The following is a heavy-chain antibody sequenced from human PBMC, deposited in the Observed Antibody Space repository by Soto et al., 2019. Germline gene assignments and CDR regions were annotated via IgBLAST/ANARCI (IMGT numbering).Heavy chain of an antibody. CDR3: ARDTSYSTDY. J-gene: IGHJ4*02. Sequence: EVRLVESGGGLVQPGGSLRLSCATSGFTFSSRWMHWVRQASGKGLVWVSYINSDGSTTTYADSVKGRFTISRDNAKNTVYLQMNSLRVDDTAVYYCARDTSYSTDYWGQGTLVTVSS. CDR1: GFTFSSRW. V-gene: IGHV3-74*01. D-gene: IGHD2-2*01. CDR2: INSDGSTT.